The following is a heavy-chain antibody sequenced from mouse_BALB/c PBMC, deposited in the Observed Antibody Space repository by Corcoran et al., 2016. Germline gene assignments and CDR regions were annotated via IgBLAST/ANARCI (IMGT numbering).Heavy chain of an antibody. CDR2: INPYNDGT. J-gene: IGHJ3*01. V-gene: IGHV1S136*01. CDR3: AREGITTAFAY. CDR1: GYTFTSHV. Sequence: EVQLQQSGPELVKPGASVKMSCKASGYTFTSHVMHWVKQKPGQGLEWIGYINPYNDGTKYNEKFKGKATLTADKYSSTAYMELSSLTSEDSAVYYCAREGITTAFAYWGQGTLVTVSA. D-gene: IGHD1-2*01.